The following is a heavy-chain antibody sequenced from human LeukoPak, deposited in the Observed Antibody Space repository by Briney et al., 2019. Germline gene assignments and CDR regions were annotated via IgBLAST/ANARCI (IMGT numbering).Heavy chain of an antibody. D-gene: IGHD3-10*01. J-gene: IGHJ4*02. Sequence: SETLSLTCTVSGGSISSYYWSWIRQPAGKGLEWIGRIYTSGSTTYNPSLKSRVTMSVDTSKNQFSLKLSSVTAADTAVYYCARDQYYYGSGSLLFDYGGQGTLVTVSS. CDR1: GGSISSYY. V-gene: IGHV4-4*07. CDR3: ARDQYYYGSGSLLFDY. CDR2: IYTSGST.